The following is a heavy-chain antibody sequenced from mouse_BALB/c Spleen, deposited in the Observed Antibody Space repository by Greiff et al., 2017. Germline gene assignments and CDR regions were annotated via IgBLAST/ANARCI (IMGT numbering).Heavy chain of an antibody. D-gene: IGHD2-3*01. CDR2: ISDGGSYT. CDR1: GFTFSDYY. V-gene: IGHV5-4*02. CDR3: SSPNDGYYGFAY. J-gene: IGHJ3*01. Sequence: EVKLVESGGGLVKPGGSLKLSCAASGFTFSDYYMYWVRQTPEKRLEWVATISDGGSYTYYPDSVKGRFTISRDNAKNNLYLQMSSLKSEDTAMYYCSSPNDGYYGFAYWGQGTLVTVSA.